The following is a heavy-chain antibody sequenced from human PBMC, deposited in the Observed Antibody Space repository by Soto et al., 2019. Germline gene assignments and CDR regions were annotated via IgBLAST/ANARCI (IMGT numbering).Heavy chain of an antibody. V-gene: IGHV4-39*01. CDR2: IYYTGTT. Sequence: QLQLQESGPGLVKPSETLSLTCAIFGDSITSSDYYWGWIRQPPGKGLEWIAIIYYTGTTYYNPSLQGRLPISVDTSHYQFSLRVPSVPAADAGVYSCARRGYGSGWFDPWGQGTLVTVSS. D-gene: IGHD6-25*01. J-gene: IGHJ5*02. CDR1: GDSITSSDYY. CDR3: ARRGYGSGWFDP.